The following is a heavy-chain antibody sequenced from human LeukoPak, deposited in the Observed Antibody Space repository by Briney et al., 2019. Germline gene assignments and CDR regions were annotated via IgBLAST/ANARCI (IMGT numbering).Heavy chain of an antibody. CDR3: AGFWGYYYGMDV. D-gene: IGHD3-16*01. V-gene: IGHV3-74*01. J-gene: IGHJ6*02. CDR1: GFTFSSYW. CDR2: INSDGSST. Sequence: GGSLRLSCAASGFTFSSYWMHWFRQAPGKGLVGVSRINSDGSSTSYADSVKGRFTISRDNAKNTLYLQMNSLRAEDTAVYYCAGFWGYYYGMDVWGQGTTVTVSS.